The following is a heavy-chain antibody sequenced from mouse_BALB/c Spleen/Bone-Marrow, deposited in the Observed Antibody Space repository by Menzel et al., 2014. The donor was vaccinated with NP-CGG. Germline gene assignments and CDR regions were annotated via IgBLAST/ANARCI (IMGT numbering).Heavy chain of an antibody. CDR1: GFVFSRYW. CDR2: INPDRSSI. V-gene: IGHV4-1*02. J-gene: IGHJ1*01. Sequence: EVQLLESGGGLVQPEGSLQLSCAASGFVFSRYWMRWVRQAPGKGLEWIGEINPDRSSINYPSSLKYTFILSRDNAKNTLYLQMWKVRSEDAALYYCALPGNYGSFDGWGAGSTVTV. CDR3: ALPGNYGSFDG. D-gene: IGHD2-1*01.